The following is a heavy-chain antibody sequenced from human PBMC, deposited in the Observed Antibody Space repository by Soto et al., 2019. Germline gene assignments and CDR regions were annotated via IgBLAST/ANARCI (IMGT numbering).Heavy chain of an antibody. D-gene: IGHD3-10*01. V-gene: IGHV4-39*01. CDR2: IYRSGYT. CDR3: ARHTLVREIKDICWFDP. Sequence: ASENLSLTFSVSGGSPSSNRYYLGWIRHPPGKWLEWIGIIYRSGYTYGNPSLKSRLTISVDTSTNQFSLKLSSVTAADTAVYYCARHTLVREIKDICWFDPWGHGTLVT. J-gene: IGHJ5*02. CDR1: GGSPSSNRYY.